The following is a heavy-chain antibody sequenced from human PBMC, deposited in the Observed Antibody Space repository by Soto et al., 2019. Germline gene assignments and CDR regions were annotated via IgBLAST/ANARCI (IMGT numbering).Heavy chain of an antibody. J-gene: IGHJ4*02. CDR3: ASGIQLWLRRINNGYSG. CDR2: IIPMFGTA. CDR1: GGTFSTYA. D-gene: IGHD5-18*01. Sequence: QVQLVQSGAEVKKPESSVKVSCKAPGGTFSTYAISWVRQAPGQGLEWMGGIIPMFGTANYAQRFQDRVTITADKSTNTVYMELSSLRSEDTAVYFCASGIQLWLRRINNGYSGGGQGTLVTVSS. V-gene: IGHV1-69*14.